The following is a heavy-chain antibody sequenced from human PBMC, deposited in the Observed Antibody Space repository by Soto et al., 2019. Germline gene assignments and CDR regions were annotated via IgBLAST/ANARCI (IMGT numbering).Heavy chain of an antibody. D-gene: IGHD1-7*01. J-gene: IGHJ6*03. CDR2: TYYRSRWYN. CDR1: GDSVSSNSAA. V-gene: IGHV6-1*01. CDR3: AGTTSQKWYYMDV. Sequence: SQTLSLTCAISGDSVSSNSAAWNWIRLSPSRGLEWLARTYYRSRWYNDYAVSVRSRITVNPDTSKNQFSLQLTSVTPEDTAVYYCAGTTSQKWYYMDVWGKGTTVTVSS.